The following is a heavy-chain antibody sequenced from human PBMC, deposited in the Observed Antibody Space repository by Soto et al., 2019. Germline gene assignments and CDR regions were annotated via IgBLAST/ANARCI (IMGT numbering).Heavy chain of an antibody. V-gene: IGHV3-74*01. CDR3: TKDLTWNQEDY. CDR2: ISNDGSIT. D-gene: IGHD1-1*01. J-gene: IGHJ4*02. CDR1: GCIFSNYW. Sequence: GGSLRLSCEASGCIFSNYWMHWVRQTPGTGLVWVSRISNDGSITNYADSVKGRFTISRDNAKNTLYLQMNSLRAEDTAVYYCTKDLTWNQEDYWGQGALVTVSS.